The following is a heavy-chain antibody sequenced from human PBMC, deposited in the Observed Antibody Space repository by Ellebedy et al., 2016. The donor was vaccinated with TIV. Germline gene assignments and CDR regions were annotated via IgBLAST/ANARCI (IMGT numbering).Heavy chain of an antibody. V-gene: IGHV5-10-1*01. D-gene: IGHD4-17*01. CDR1: GYSFTSYW. CDR2: IDPSDSYT. CDR3: AIRTDDYGDYFDY. Sequence: ASVKVSCKGSGYSFTSYWISWVRQMPGKGLEWMGRIDPSDSYTNYSPSFQGHVTISADKSISTAYLQWSSLKASDTAMYYCAIRTDDYGDYFDYWGQGTLVTVSS. J-gene: IGHJ4*02.